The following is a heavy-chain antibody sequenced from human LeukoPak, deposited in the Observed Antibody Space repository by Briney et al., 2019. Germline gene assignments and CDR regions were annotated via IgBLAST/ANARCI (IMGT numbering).Heavy chain of an antibody. D-gene: IGHD3-10*01. CDR1: GYSFTSYW. CDR3: ARQGELLGATDY. CDR2: IYPGDSDT. V-gene: IGHV5-51*01. Sequence: GESLKISCKGSGYSFTSYWSGWVRQMPGKGVGWMGIIYPGDSDTSYSPSFQGQVTISADKTISTAYVQWSSLKASDTAMYYCARQGELLGATDYWGQGTLVTVSS. J-gene: IGHJ4*02.